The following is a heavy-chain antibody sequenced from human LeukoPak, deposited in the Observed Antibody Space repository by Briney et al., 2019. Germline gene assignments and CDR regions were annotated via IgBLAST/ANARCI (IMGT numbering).Heavy chain of an antibody. CDR1: GFTLSSYS. D-gene: IGHD4-17*01. CDR2: ISSSTSYI. Sequence: GGSLRLSFSASGFTLSSYSMNWIRQAPGKGPEWVSSISSSTSYIYYADSVKGRFTISKDNAKNSLYLQMNSLRAEDTAVYYCARAGGSTVSHSDYWGQGTLVTVSS. CDR3: ARAGGSTVSHSDY. J-gene: IGHJ4*02. V-gene: IGHV3-21*01.